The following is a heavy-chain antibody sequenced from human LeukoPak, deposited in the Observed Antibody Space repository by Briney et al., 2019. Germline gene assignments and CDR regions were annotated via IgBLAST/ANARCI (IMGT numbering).Heavy chain of an antibody. D-gene: IGHD1-26*01. CDR1: GFTFSSYS. CDR2: ISSSSSYI. V-gene: IGHV3-21*01. CDR3: AKDLVGDTY. J-gene: IGHJ4*02. Sequence: GGSLRLSCAASGFTFSSYSMNWVRQAPGKGLEWVSSISSSSSYIYYADSVKGRFTISRDNSKNTLYLQMDSLRPEDTAVYYCAKDLVGDTYWGQGTLVTVSS.